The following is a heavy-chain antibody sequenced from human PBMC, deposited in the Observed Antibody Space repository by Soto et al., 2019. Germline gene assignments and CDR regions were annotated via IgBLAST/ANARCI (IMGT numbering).Heavy chain of an antibody. D-gene: IGHD2-2*02. Sequence: QVQLVQSGAEVKKPGASVKVSCKASGYTFTSYGISWVRQAPGQGLEWMGWISAYNGITKYAQKLQGRVTMTTDTSTGTAYMELRSLRSDDTAVYYCARDPGSNTSCYICYYYGMDVWGQGTTVTVSS. CDR2: ISAYNGIT. CDR1: GYTFTSYG. CDR3: ARDPGSNTSCYICYYYGMDV. V-gene: IGHV1-18*04. J-gene: IGHJ6*02.